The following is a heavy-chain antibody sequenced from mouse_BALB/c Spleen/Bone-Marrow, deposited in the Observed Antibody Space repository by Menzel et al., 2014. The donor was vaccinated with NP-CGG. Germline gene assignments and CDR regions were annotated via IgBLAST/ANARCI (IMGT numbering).Heavy chain of an antibody. J-gene: IGHJ3*01. CDR3: ARGYDYDSWFAY. V-gene: IGHV5-6-3*01. CDR2: INSNGGST. Sequence: EVMFVESGGGLVQPGGSLKLSCAASGFSFSGYGMSWVRQTPDKRLELVATINSNGGSTYYSDSVKGRFTISRDNAKNTLYLQMSSLKSEDTAMYYCARGYDYDSWFAYWGQGTLVTVSA. CDR1: GFSFSGYG. D-gene: IGHD2-4*01.